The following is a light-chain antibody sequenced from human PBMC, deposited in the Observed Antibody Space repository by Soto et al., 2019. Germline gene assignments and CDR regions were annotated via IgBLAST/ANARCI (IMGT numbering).Light chain of an antibody. CDR2: AAS. Sequence: DIQMTQSPSSLSASVGDGVTFTCRANQTISNYLNWYQQKPGKAPKLLIFAASTLHSGVPSRFSGSGSGTDFTLTISSLQREDFATYYCQQSYSLPLTFGGGTKVDIK. CDR1: QTISNY. J-gene: IGKJ4*01. V-gene: IGKV1-39*01. CDR3: QQSYSLPLT.